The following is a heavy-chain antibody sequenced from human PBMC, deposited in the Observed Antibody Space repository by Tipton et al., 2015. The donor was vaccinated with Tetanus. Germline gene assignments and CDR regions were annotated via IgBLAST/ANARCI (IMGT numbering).Heavy chain of an antibody. V-gene: IGHV1-69*01. CDR3: ASAPXXISRAYDX. CDR1: GGTFTNYA. J-gene: IGHJ4*02. D-gene: IGHD2-21*01. Sequence: QLVQSGAEMKKPGSSVKVSCKASGGTFTNYALSWVRQAPGQGLEWVGGIRPIFGTTNYAPKFQGRVNITADESTKTDYMELSSLRSXXXXXXXXASAPXXISRAYDXXXXXTXITVSS. CDR2: IRPIFGTT.